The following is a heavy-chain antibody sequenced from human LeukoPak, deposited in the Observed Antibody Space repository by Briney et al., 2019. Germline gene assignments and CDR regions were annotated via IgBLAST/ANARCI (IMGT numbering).Heavy chain of an antibody. D-gene: IGHD4-23*01. CDR3: ARRTVVLDY. Sequence: SETLSLTCTVSGGSINTYYWTWVRQPPGKGLEWIGYIYYTGSTTYKPSLGSRVTISVDTSKNQFSLKLTSVTAADTAFYYCARRTVVLDYWGQGTLVTVSS. V-gene: IGHV4-59*08. CDR1: GGSINTYY. CDR2: IYYTGST. J-gene: IGHJ4*02.